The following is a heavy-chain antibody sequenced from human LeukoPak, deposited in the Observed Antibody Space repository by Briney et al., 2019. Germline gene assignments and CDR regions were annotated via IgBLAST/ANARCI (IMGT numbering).Heavy chain of an antibody. Sequence: PGGSLRLSCAASGFTFSSYAMSWVRQPPGKGLQWVSGVSDSGGTTYYADSVKGRFTISRDNSKNTLYLQMNTLRAEDTAVYYCARDEGSSWFFDNWGQGTLVTVSS. CDR2: VSDSGGTT. J-gene: IGHJ4*02. CDR3: ARDEGSSWFFDN. D-gene: IGHD6-13*01. V-gene: IGHV3-23*01. CDR1: GFTFSSYA.